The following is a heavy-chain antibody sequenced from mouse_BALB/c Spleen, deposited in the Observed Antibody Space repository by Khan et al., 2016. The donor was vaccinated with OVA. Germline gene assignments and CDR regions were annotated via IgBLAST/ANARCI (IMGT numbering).Heavy chain of an antibody. CDR3: TRIYRSDFDY. J-gene: IGHJ2*01. D-gene: IGHD1-1*01. Sequence: VRLQQSGPELVRPGASVKISRTASGYSFTGYFMNWVMQSHGKSLEWIGRINPHIGETFYNQRFKDKATLTVDESSSTAHMELRSLASEDSAVYYCTRIYRSDFDYWGQGTTLTVSS. V-gene: IGHV1-20*02. CDR2: INPHIGET. CDR1: GYSFTGYF.